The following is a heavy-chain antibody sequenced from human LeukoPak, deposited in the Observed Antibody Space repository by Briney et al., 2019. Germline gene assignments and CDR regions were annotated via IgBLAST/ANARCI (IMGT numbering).Heavy chain of an antibody. D-gene: IGHD3-9*01. CDR3: ARHHYDILTAHTAFDY. Sequence: GESLKISCKGSGYSFANYWIGWVRQMPGKGLEWMGTIYPGDSDTRYSPSFQGQVTISVDKSISTAYLQWSSLKASDTAMYYCARHHYDILTAHTAFDYWGQGTLVTVSS. CDR2: IYPGDSDT. J-gene: IGHJ4*02. V-gene: IGHV5-51*01. CDR1: GYSFANYW.